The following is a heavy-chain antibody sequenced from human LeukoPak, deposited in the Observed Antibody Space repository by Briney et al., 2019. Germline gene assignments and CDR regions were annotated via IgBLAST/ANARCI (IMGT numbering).Heavy chain of an antibody. CDR1: GFTFSSYW. D-gene: IGHD3-3*01. J-gene: IGHJ6*03. CDR3: ARDFLGDTIFPGYHYYYYYMDV. V-gene: IGHV3-7*01. CDR2: IKQDGSEK. Sequence: GGSLXXSCAASGFTFSSYWMSWVRQAPGKGXEWXANIKQDGSEKYYVDSVKGRFTISRDNAKNSLYLQMNSLRAEDTAVYYCARDFLGDTIFPGYHYYYYYMDVWGKGTTVTVSS.